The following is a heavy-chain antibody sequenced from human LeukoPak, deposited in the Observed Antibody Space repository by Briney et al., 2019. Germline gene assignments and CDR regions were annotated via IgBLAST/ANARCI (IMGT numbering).Heavy chain of an antibody. Sequence: GGSLRLSCAASGFTFSSYAMGWVRQAPGKGLEWVSAISGSGGSTYYADSVKGRFTISRDNSKNTLYLQMNSLRAEDTAVYYCAAGVPAAIPFYYYYYGMDVWGQGTTVTVSS. V-gene: IGHV3-23*01. D-gene: IGHD2-2*02. J-gene: IGHJ6*02. CDR1: GFTFSSYA. CDR3: AAGVPAAIPFYYYYYGMDV. CDR2: ISGSGGST.